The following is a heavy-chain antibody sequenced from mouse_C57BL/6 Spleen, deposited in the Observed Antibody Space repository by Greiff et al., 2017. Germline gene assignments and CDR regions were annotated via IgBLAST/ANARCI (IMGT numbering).Heavy chain of an antibody. CDR2: IHPNSGST. D-gene: IGHD2-1*01. V-gene: IGHV1-64*01. J-gene: IGHJ2*01. Sequence: QVQLQQSGAELVKPGASVKLSCKASGYTFTSYWMPWVKQRPGQGLEWIGMIHPNSGSTNYNEKFKSKATLTVDKSSSTAYMQLSSLTSEDSAVYYCANFYGNYFDDWGKGTTLTVSS. CDR1: GYTFTSYW. CDR3: ANFYGNYFDD.